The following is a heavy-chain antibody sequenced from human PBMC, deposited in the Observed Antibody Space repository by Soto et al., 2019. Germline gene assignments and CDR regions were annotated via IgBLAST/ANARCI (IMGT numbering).Heavy chain of an antibody. Sequence: EVQLLESGGGLVQPGGSLRLSCAASGFSFSSYAMTWVRQAPGKGLEWVSGVDGSGDATYYADSVKGRFTISRDNSKNTLYLQMNSLRVEDTAVYYCARREIWSGELIVTLGYWGQGTLVTVSS. CDR3: ARREIWSGELIVTLGY. J-gene: IGHJ4*02. CDR2: VDGSGDAT. CDR1: GFSFSSYA. D-gene: IGHD3-10*01. V-gene: IGHV3-23*01.